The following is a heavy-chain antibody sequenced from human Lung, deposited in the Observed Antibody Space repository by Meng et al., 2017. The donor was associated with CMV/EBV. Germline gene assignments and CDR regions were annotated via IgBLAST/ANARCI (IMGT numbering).Heavy chain of an antibody. CDR2: ISPSGGST. CDR1: GFTFSANT. V-gene: IGHV3-23*01. CDR3: AKRGGGSGGLHYYGMDV. Sequence: GGSLRLXCAASGFTFSANTMNWVRQAPGKGLEWVSGISPSGGSTYYADSVKGRFTISRDNPKNTLYLQMNNLTAEDTAVYYCAKRGGGSGGLHYYGMDVWGQGTXVTVSS. D-gene: IGHD1-26*01. J-gene: IGHJ6*02.